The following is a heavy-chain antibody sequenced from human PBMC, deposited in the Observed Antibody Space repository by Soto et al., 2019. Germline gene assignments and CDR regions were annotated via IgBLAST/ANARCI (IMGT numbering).Heavy chain of an antibody. D-gene: IGHD6-13*01. CDR2: IYYSGRI. V-gene: IGHV4-59*01. Sequence: ASETLSLTCNPPGGSISSNYWSWIRQPPGKGLEGIEYIYYSGRINYNPSLKSRVTISADTSKIQLSLELTSVTAADTAVYYCARAAWSSSWYFDFWGQGTLVTVSS. J-gene: IGHJ4*02. CDR3: ARAAWSSSWYFDF. CDR1: GGSISSNY.